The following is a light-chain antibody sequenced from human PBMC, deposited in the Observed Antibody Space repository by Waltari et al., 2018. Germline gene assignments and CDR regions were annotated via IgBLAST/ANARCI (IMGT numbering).Light chain of an antibody. CDR3: KQYYSGPRT. Sequence: DIVMTQSPDSLAVSLGERATINCKSSQSVLYSSNDKNYLAWYQQKPRQPPRLLIYWASTRESGVPDRFSGSGSGTDFTLTISSLQAEDVAVYYCKQYYSGPRTFGQGTKVEIK. CDR2: WAS. CDR1: QSVLYSSNDKNY. J-gene: IGKJ1*01. V-gene: IGKV4-1*01.